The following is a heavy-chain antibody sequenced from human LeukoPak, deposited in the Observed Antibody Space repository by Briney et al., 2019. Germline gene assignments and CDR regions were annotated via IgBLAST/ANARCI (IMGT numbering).Heavy chain of an antibody. CDR1: GFTFSSYS. V-gene: IGHV3-23*01. J-gene: IGHJ6*02. CDR3: AKGGRSLYYYVMDV. Sequence: PGGSLRLSCAASGFTFSSYSMNWVRQAPEKGLEWVSGSSSGGGTTHYADSVKGRFTISRDNSKNTLYLQVNSLKAEDTAVYYCAKGGRSLYYYVMDVWGQGTTVTVSS. CDR2: SSSGGGTT.